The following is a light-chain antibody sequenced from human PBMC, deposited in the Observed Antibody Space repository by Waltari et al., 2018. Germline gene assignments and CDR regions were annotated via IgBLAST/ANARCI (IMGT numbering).Light chain of an antibody. Sequence: EIVLTQSPATLSLSPGERATLSCRASQSVSSYLAWYQQKPGQAPRLLIYDASNRATGIPARFSGSGSATDFTRTISSLEPEDFAVYYCQQRSNWPVTFGQGTRLEIK. V-gene: IGKV3-11*01. CDR3: QQRSNWPVT. J-gene: IGKJ5*01. CDR2: DAS. CDR1: QSVSSY.